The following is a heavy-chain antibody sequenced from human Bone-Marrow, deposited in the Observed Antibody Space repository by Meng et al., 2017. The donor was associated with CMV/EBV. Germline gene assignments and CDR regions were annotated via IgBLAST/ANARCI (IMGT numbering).Heavy chain of an antibody. CDR1: GGSFSGHY. Sequence: SDTLSLTCAVYGGSFSGHYWSWIRQPPGKGLELIGEINHSGSTNYNPSLKSPVTISVDTSKNQFSLKLSSVPAADTAVYYCSRISVRPRGWFDPWGQGTLVTVSS. D-gene: IGHD3-10*01. J-gene: IGHJ5*02. CDR3: SRISVRPRGWFDP. CDR2: INHSGST. V-gene: IGHV4-34*01.